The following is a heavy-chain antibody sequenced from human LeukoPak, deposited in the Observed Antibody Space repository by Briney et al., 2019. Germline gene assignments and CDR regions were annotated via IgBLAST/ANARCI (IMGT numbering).Heavy chain of an antibody. V-gene: IGHV3-53*01. CDR3: ARERDYDTYFDY. D-gene: IGHD3-22*01. J-gene: IGHJ4*02. CDR2: RQPGNVS. Sequence: GGSLRLSCAVSGFTASTHHMAWVRQAPGKGLEWVSVRQPGNVSYYADSVTGRFTTSTDSSKNTLFLQMRDLRAEDTALYYCARERDYDTYFDYWGQGTLVNVSS. CDR1: GFTASTHH.